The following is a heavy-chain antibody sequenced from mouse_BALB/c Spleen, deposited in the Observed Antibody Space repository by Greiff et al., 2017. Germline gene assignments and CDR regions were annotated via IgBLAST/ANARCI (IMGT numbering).Heavy chain of an antibody. CDR2: IWAGGST. J-gene: IGHJ3*01. CDR1: GFSLTSYG. D-gene: IGHD2-4*01. Sequence: QVHVKQSGPGLVAPSQSLSITCTVSGFSLTSYGVHWVRQPPGKGLEWLGVIWAGGSTNYNSALMSRLSISKDNSKSQVFLKMNSLQTDDTAMYYCARNDYDGAWFAYWGQGTLVTVSA. CDR3: ARNDYDGAWFAY. V-gene: IGHV2-9*02.